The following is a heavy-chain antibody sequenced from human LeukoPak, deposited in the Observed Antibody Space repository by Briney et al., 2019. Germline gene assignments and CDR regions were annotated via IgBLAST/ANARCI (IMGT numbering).Heavy chain of an antibody. CDR1: GRTFSSYA. CDR2: IIPIFGTA. Sequence: SAKVSCKASGRTFSSYAISWVRQAPGQGLEWMGRIIPIFGTANYAQKFQGRVTITTDESTSTAYMELSSLRSEDTAVYYCARASGGLAQGYYFDYWGQGTLVTVSS. D-gene: IGHD6-13*01. V-gene: IGHV1-69*05. CDR3: ARASGGLAQGYYFDY. J-gene: IGHJ4*02.